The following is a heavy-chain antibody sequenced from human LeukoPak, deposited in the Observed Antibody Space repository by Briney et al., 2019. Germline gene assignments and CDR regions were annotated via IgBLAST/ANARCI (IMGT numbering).Heavy chain of an antibody. CDR3: ARDMPHNCFDP. CDR2: IYPGGGWT. J-gene: IGHJ5*02. D-gene: IGHD2-2*01. Sequence: GASVKVSCKASGASFSNYYIHWVRQATGQGLEWVGLIYPGGGWTNYAQKFQGRVTMTTDTSTSTVYMELSSLRSEDTAVYYCARDMPHNCFDPWGQGTLVTVSP. V-gene: IGHV1-46*01. CDR1: GASFSNYY.